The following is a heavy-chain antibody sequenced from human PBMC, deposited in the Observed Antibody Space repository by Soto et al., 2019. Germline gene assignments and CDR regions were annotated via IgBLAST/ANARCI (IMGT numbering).Heavy chain of an antibody. CDR1: GYNFFNFW. Sequence: GESLKISCQCSGYNFFNFWLDWVGQVPGKGLEWMGIIYPGDYETRYSPSFHGKVTISADRSIGTAYLQWSSLEASDSAFYFCARSPRSSPYFDYWGQGALVTVSS. D-gene: IGHD6-13*01. CDR2: IYPGDYET. CDR3: ARSPRSSPYFDY. V-gene: IGHV5-51*01. J-gene: IGHJ4*02.